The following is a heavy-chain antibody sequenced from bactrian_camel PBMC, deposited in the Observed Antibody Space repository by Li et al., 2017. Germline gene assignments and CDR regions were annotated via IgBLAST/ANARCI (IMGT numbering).Heavy chain of an antibody. V-gene: IGHV3S53*01. D-gene: IGHD8*01. CDR3: VTDQGAWSVFDFAY. J-gene: IGHJ6*01. Sequence: HVQLVESGGGSVQSGGSLRLSCSASGTDSICSMGWYRQVPGKEYDLVSLITGDSAAYGDSVKGRFICSRDNAKNTVYLQMNSLKPEDTAVYYCVTDQGAWSVFDFAYWGQGTQVTVS. CDR2: ITGDSA. CDR1: GTDSICS.